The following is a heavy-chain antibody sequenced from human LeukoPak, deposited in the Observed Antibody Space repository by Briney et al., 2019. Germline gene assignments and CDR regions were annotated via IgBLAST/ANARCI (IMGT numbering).Heavy chain of an antibody. Sequence: ASVKVSCKASGGTFSSYAISWVRQAPGQGLEWMGGIIPIFGTANYAQKFQGRVTITADESTSTAYMELSSLRSEDTAVYYCARESGPGLSPRDYYYGTDVWGQGTTVTVSS. CDR1: GGTFSSYA. V-gene: IGHV1-69*13. CDR2: IIPIFGTA. CDR3: ARESGPGLSPRDYYYGTDV. J-gene: IGHJ6*02. D-gene: IGHD3-10*01.